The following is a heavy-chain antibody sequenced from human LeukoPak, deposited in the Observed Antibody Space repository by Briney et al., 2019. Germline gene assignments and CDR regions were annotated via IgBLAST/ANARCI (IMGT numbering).Heavy chain of an antibody. CDR2: ISSRSTNI. V-gene: IGHV3-21*01. J-gene: IGHJ6*03. D-gene: IGHD6-19*01. Sequence: PGGSLRLSRAGSGFTFSRYSMNWFRQAPGKGLERVSSISSRSTNIFYADSVKGRFTISRDNAKNSLYLQMNSLGAEDTAVYYCARDAQWLVPEGYFYYMDVWGKGTTVTVPS. CDR3: ARDAQWLVPEGYFYYMDV. CDR1: GFTFSRYS.